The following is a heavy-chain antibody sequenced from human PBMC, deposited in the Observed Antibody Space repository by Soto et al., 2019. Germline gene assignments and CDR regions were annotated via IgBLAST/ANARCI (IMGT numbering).Heavy chain of an antibody. CDR2: ISAYNGNT. Sequence: ASVKVSCKASGYTFTSYGISWVRQAPGQGLEWMGWISAYNGNTNYAQKLQGRVTMTTDTSTSTAYMELRSLRSDDTAVYYCARDLYYYDSSGYRHWGQGTLVTVPQ. J-gene: IGHJ4*02. CDR1: GYTFTSYG. V-gene: IGHV1-18*01. D-gene: IGHD3-22*01. CDR3: ARDLYYYDSSGYRH.